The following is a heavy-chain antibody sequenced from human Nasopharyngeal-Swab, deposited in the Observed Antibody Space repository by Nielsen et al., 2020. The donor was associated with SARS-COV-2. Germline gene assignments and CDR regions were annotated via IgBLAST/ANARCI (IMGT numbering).Heavy chain of an antibody. Sequence: SETLSLTCTVSGGSISNSIHYWGWVRQPPGKGLEWIGEINHSGSTNYNPSLKSRVTISVDTSKNQFSLKLSSVTAADTAVYYCARGTYYYDSSGYPNDAFDIWGQGTMVTVSS. CDR3: ARGTYYYDSSGYPNDAFDI. J-gene: IGHJ3*02. D-gene: IGHD3-22*01. CDR2: INHSGST. V-gene: IGHV4-39*07. CDR1: GGSISNSIHY.